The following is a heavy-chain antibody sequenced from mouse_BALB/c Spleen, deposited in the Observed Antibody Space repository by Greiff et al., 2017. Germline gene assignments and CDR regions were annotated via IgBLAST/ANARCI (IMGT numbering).Heavy chain of an antibody. V-gene: IGHV7-3*02. CDR2: IRNKANGYTT. CDR1: GFTFTDYY. Sequence: EVMLVESGGGLVQPGGSLRLSCATSGFTFTDYYMSWVRQPPGKALEWLGFIRNKANGYTTEYSASVKGRFTISRDNSQSILYLQMNTLRAEDSATYYCARDYYGSSRFAYWGQGTLVTVSA. D-gene: IGHD1-1*01. CDR3: ARDYYGSSRFAY. J-gene: IGHJ3*01.